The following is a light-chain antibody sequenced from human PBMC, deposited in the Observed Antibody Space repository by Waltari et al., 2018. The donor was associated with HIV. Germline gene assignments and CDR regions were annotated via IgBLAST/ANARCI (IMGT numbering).Light chain of an antibody. CDR1: NSNIGRNF. J-gene: IGLJ3*02. CDR2: RNN. V-gene: IGLV1-47*01. CDR3: AAWDDSLSAWV. Sequence: QSVMTQPPSASGTPGQRVTISCSGSNSNIGRNFVYWYQQLPGTAPKLLIYRNNQRPAGVPDRFSGSKSGTSASLAIGGLRSEDEADYYCAAWDDSLSAWVFGGGTKLTVL.